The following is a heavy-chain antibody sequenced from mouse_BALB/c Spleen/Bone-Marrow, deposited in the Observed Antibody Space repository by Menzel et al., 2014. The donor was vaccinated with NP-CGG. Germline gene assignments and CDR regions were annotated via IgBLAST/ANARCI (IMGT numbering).Heavy chain of an antibody. J-gene: IGHJ3*01. V-gene: IGHV4-1*02. CDR1: GFDFSRFC. Sequence: KVVESGGGLVQPGGSLKLSCAASGFDFSRFCMSWVRQAPGKGLEWIGEINPDSSTINYTPSLKDKFIISRVNAKNTLYLQKSKVRSEDTALYYCTRLHYYGYSAYWGQGTLVTVST. CDR3: TRLHYYGYSAY. D-gene: IGHD1-2*01. CDR2: INPDSSTI.